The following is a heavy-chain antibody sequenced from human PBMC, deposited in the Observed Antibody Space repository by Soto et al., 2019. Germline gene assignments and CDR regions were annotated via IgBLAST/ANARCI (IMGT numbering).Heavy chain of an antibody. CDR1: GGSISSGGYY. Sequence: SETLSLTCTVSGGSISSGGYYWSWIRQHPGKGLEWIGYIYYSGSTYYNPSLKSRVTISVDTSKNQFSLKLSSVTAADTAVYYCARASGAAGYYYYYYMDVWGKGTTVTVSS. V-gene: IGHV4-61*08. CDR3: ARASGAAGYYYYYYMDV. J-gene: IGHJ6*03. D-gene: IGHD1-26*01. CDR2: IYYSGST.